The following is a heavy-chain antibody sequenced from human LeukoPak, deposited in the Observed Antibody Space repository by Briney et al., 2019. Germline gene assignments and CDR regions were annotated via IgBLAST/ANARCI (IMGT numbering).Heavy chain of an antibody. V-gene: IGHV3-49*04. CDR1: GFTFGDYA. Sequence: GGSLRLSCTASGFTFGDYAMSWVRQAPGKGLEWVGFIRSKAYGGTTEYAASVKGRFTISRDDSKSIAYLQMNSLKTEDTAVYYCTRGSGYHLHDNDYWGQGTLVTVSS. J-gene: IGHJ4*02. CDR2: IRSKAYGGTT. CDR3: TRGSGYHLHDNDY. D-gene: IGHD3-22*01.